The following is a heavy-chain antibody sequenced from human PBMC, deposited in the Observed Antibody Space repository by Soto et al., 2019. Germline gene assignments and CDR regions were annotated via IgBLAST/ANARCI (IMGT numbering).Heavy chain of an antibody. J-gene: IGHJ4*02. Sequence: EVQLVESGGGLVQPGSSLRLSCAASGFNFNDFAMHWVRQAPGKGLEWVSGISWSSVTFDYADSVKGRFTISRDNAKSSLYLQMNSLRAEDTAFYYCAKDHDEDFGYDLDYFDSWGQGTLVTVSS. CDR3: AKDHDEDFGYDLDYFDS. V-gene: IGHV3-9*01. CDR1: GFNFNDFA. CDR2: ISWSSVTF. D-gene: IGHD5-12*01.